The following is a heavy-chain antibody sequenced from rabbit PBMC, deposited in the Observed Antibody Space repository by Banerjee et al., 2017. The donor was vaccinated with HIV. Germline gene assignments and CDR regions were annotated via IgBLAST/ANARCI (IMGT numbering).Heavy chain of an antibody. V-gene: IGHV1S43*01. D-gene: IGHD2-1*01. CDR3: AREESDGGGHLKL. CDR2: IYTGGGST. J-gene: IGHJ3*01. Sequence: QEQLVESGGGLVKPEGSLTLTCTASGFSFSAYYYMCWVRQAPGKGLELIGCIYTGGGSTYYASWVNGRFTVSRSTSLNTVTLQMTSLTAADTATYFCAREESDGGGHLKLWGQGTLVTVS. CDR1: GFSFSAYYY.